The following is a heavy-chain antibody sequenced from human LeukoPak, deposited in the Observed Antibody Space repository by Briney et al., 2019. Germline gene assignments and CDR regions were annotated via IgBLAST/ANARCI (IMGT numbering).Heavy chain of an antibody. CDR2: INPNSGGT. D-gene: IGHD2-2*01. J-gene: IGHJ5*02. Sequence: SVKVSCKASGYTFTGYYMHWVRQAPGQGLEWMGWINPNSGGTNYAQKFQGRVTMTRDTSISTAYMELSRLRSDDTAVYYCARNGVVVPAAMSWFDPWGQGTLVTVSS. CDR1: GYTFTGYY. CDR3: ARNGVVVPAAMSWFDP. V-gene: IGHV1-2*02.